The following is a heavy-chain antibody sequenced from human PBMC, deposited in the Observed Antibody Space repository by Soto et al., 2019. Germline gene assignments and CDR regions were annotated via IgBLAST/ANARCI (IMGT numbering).Heavy chain of an antibody. D-gene: IGHD1-1*01. CDR1: GGSISIDGYS. CDR3: ARDGGYGRLVY. CDR2: IYHYGNA. Sequence: QLQLQESGSGLVKPSQTLSLTCAVSGGSISIDGYSWSWIRQPPGKGLEWIGYIYHYGNAHYNACLRSLVTLSVDRSKNPFSLILRSVTAADTAVYYCARDGGYGRLVYWGQGSLVTVSS. V-gene: IGHV4-30-2*01. J-gene: IGHJ4*02.